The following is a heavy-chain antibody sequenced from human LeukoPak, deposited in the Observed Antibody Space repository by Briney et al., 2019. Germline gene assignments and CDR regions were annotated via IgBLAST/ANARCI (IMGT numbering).Heavy chain of an antibody. CDR3: ARGHLRTGTREFDS. CDR1: GGSFNDYF. D-gene: IGHD1-7*01. J-gene: IGHJ4*02. Sequence: SETLSLTCAVYGGSFNDYFWSSIRHTPAKGLEWIGEINHGGSTKHHPSLESRVTLSVDTSKNQFYLKLTSVTAADTAVYHCARGHLRTGTREFDSWGQGTMVTVSS. V-gene: IGHV4-34*01. CDR2: INHGGST.